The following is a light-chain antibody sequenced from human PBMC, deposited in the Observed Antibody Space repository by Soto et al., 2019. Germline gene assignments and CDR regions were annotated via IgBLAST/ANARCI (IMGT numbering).Light chain of an antibody. CDR3: MQRKEFPWT. J-gene: IGKJ1*01. CDR1: QSLLDSDNGDTY. V-gene: IGKV2-40*01. Sequence: DIVMTQTPLSLPVTPGEPASISCRSNQSLLDSDNGDTYLDWFQQRPGKSPQLLIYSLSNRASGVPDRFSGSGSGTVFTLEISSVEAEDVGVYYCMQRKEFPWTFGQGTKVDIK. CDR2: SLS.